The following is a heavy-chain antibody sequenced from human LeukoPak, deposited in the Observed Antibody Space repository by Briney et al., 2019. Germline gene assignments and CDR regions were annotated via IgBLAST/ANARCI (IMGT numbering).Heavy chain of an antibody. CDR2: ISYDGSNK. J-gene: IGHJ4*02. D-gene: IGHD3-10*01. V-gene: IGHV3-30*04. CDR1: GFTFGSYA. CDR3: ARDSRAAGLAFDY. Sequence: GGSLRLSCAASGFTFGSYAMHWVRQAPGKGLEWVAVISYDGSNKYYADSVKGRFTTSRDNSKNTLYLQMNSSRAEDTAVYYCARDSRAAGLAFDYWGQGTLVTVSS.